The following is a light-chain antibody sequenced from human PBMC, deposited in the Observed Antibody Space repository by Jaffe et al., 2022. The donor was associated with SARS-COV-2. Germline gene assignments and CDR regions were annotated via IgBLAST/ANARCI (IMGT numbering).Light chain of an antibody. CDR1: QSISSN. Sequence: IVMTQSPATLSVSPGERATLSCRASQSISSNLAWYQQKPGQAPRLLIYGASTRATGIPARFSGSGSGTEFTLTISSLQSEDFAVYYCQQNNLWPTFGQGTKLEIK. V-gene: IGKV3-15*01. J-gene: IGKJ2*01. CDR2: GAS. CDR3: QQNNLWPT.